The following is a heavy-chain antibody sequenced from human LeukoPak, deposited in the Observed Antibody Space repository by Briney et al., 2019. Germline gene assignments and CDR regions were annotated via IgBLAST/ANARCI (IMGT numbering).Heavy chain of an antibody. CDR2: ISSNGGST. J-gene: IGHJ4*02. CDR1: GFTFSSYA. CDR3: VKNGKKGSSGWYGGFDY. Sequence: GGSLRLSCSASGFTFSSYAMHWVRQAPGKGLEYVSAISSNGGSTYYADSVKGRFTISGDNSKNTLYLQMSSLRAEVTAVYYCVKNGKKGSSGWYGGFDYWGQGTLVTVSS. V-gene: IGHV3-64D*09. D-gene: IGHD6-19*01.